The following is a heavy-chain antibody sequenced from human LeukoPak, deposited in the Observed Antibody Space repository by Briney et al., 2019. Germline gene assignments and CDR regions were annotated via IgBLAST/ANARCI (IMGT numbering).Heavy chain of an antibody. CDR1: GFTFSSYG. D-gene: IGHD5-24*01. CDR2: IRYDGSNK. V-gene: IGHV3-30*02. Sequence: GGSLRLSCAASGFTFSSYGMHWVRQAPGKGLEWVAFIRYDGSNKYYADSVKGRFTISRDNSKNTLYLQMNSLRAEDTAVYYCAKVDSRDGYLPNYWGQGTLVTVSS. J-gene: IGHJ4*02. CDR3: AKVDSRDGYLPNY.